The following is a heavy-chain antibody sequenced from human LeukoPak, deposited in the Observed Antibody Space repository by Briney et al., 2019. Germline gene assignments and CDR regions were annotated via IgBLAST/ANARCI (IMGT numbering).Heavy chain of an antibody. J-gene: IGHJ1*01. CDR1: GFTFSSYS. CDR3: TRSDFQL. Sequence: QPGGSLRLSCAASGFTFSSYSMNWVRQAPGKGLEWISYISSSSSPIYYADSVKGRFTISRDNAKNSLYLQMDSLRAEDTAVYYCTRSDFQLWGQGTLVTVSS. V-gene: IGHV3-48*01. CDR2: ISSSSSPI.